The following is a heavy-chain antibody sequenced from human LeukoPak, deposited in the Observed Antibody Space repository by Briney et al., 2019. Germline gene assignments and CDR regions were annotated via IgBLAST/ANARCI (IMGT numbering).Heavy chain of an antibody. CDR2: ISSSSSYI. V-gene: IGHV3-21*01. CDR3: ARDRLGGSGSLDY. CDR1: GFTFSSYS. D-gene: IGHD3-10*01. J-gene: IGHJ4*02. Sequence: GGSLRLSCAASGFTFSSYSMNWVRQAPGKGLEWVSSISSSSSYIYYADSVKGRFTISRDNAKNSLYLQMNSLRAEDTAVYYCARDRLGGSGSLDYWGQGTLVTVSS.